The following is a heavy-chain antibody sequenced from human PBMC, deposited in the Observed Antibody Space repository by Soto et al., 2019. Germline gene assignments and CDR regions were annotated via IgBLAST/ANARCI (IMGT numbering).Heavy chain of an antibody. CDR1: GGSISSGGYY. Sequence: QVQLQESGPGLVKPSQTLSLTCTVSGGSISSGGYYWSWIRQHPGKGLEWIGYIYYSGSTYYNPSLRSRVTRSVDTSKNQFSLKLSSVTAADTAVYYCARERYDSSGQQSGDAFDIWGQGTMVTVSS. CDR2: IYYSGST. CDR3: ARERYDSSGQQSGDAFDI. J-gene: IGHJ3*02. V-gene: IGHV4-31*03. D-gene: IGHD3-22*01.